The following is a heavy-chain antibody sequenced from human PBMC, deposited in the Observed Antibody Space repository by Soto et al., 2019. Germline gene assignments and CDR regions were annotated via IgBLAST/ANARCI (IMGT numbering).Heavy chain of an antibody. J-gene: IGHJ4*02. CDR3: ARGGGIVVVTAPYDH. CDR2: INPSGGYT. V-gene: IGHV1-46*03. D-gene: IGHD2-21*02. CDR1: GYTFTSYY. Sequence: QVQLVQSGAEVKKPGASVKVSCKASGYTFTSYYMNWVRQAPGQGLEWLGIINPSGGYTTYAHRFLGRVNMTSDTSTSTVHMELGSLTSEDPAVYYCARGGGIVVVTAPYDHWGQGNLVTVSS.